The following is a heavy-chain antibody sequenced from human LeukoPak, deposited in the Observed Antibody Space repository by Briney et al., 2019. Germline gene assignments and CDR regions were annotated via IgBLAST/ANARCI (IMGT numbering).Heavy chain of an antibody. J-gene: IGHJ6*02. D-gene: IGHD3-10*01. V-gene: IGHV1-46*01. CDR1: GYTFTNYY. CDR2: IYLIGGST. Sequence: GGAVTVSCMASGYTFTNYYLHWVRPAPGQGVAWVGIIYLIGGSTEYVEKFKGRLTMTRGTAATTVSMELRSLRSEGTAVYYCARGGYSESFYDPRSYGMDVWGQGTTVTVSS. CDR3: ARGGYSESFYDPRSYGMDV.